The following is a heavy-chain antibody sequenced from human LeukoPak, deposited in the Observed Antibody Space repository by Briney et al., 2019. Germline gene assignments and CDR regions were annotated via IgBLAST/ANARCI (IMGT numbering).Heavy chain of an antibody. CDR2: IDWDDDE. CDR1: GFSLSTSKMC. D-gene: IGHD2-21*01. Sequence: ESGPTLVNPTQTPTLTCTFSGFSLSTSKMCVNFIRQPPGKALEWLARIDWDDDEYYSTSLRPRLTISKDTSKNQVVLTMTNMDPVDTATYYCARIIAGPDYFDSWGQGTLVTVSS. V-gene: IGHV2-70*11. J-gene: IGHJ4*02. CDR3: ARIIAGPDYFDS.